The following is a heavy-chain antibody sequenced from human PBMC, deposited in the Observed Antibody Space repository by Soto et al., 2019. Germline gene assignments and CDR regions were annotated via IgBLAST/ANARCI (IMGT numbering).Heavy chain of an antibody. J-gene: IGHJ4*02. D-gene: IGHD3-10*01. CDR1: GFTFTIYA. CDR2: ITGSGGST. Sequence: GGSLRLSCAASGFTFTIYAMSWVRQAPGKGLEWVSAITGSGGSTYYADSVKGRFTISRDNSKNTLYLQMNSLRAEDTAVYYCAKARGAMVRGAAFYFDYWGQGTLVTVSS. CDR3: AKARGAMVRGAAFYFDY. V-gene: IGHV3-23*01.